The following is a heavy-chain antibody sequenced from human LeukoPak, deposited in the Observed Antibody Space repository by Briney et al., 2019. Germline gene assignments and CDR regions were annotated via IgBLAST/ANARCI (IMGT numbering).Heavy chain of an antibody. J-gene: IGHJ6*02. CDR1: GGSISSSNW. CDR3: ARGHYDFWSGSPSYYGMDV. Sequence: SGTLSLTCAVSGGSISSSNWWSWVRQPPGKGLEWIGEIYHSGSTNYNPSLKSRVTISVDRSKNQFSLKLSSVTAADTAVYYCARGHYDFWSGSPSYYGMDVWGQGTTVTVSS. D-gene: IGHD3-3*01. CDR2: IYHSGST. V-gene: IGHV4-4*02.